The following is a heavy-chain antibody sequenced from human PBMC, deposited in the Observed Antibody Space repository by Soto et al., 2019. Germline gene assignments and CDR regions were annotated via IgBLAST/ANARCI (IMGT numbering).Heavy chain of an antibody. CDR3: ARDAMTTVIPYYYYFGMDV. V-gene: IGHV4-59*01. D-gene: IGHD4-17*01. CDR2: IYYSGST. J-gene: IGHJ6*02. Sequence: SETLSLTCTVSGGSISTYYWSWIRQPPGKGLEWNGYIYYSGSTNYNPSLKSRVTISVDTSKNQFSLKLSSVTAADTAVYYCARDAMTTVIPYYYYFGMDVWGQGTTVTVSS. CDR1: GGSISTYY.